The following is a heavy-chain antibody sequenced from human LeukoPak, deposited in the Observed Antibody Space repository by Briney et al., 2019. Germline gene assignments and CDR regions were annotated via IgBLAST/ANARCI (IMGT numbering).Heavy chain of an antibody. V-gene: IGHV3-23*01. CDR3: AKGDVLPSYPTSDY. CDR2: ISASGGTT. Sequence: GGSLRLSCAASGFTFSSYALSWVRQAPGKGLEWVSVISASGGTTYYADSVKGRFTISRDTSKDTVYLQMHSLRAEDTAVYYCAKGDVLPSYPTSDYWGQGTLVTVSS. J-gene: IGHJ4*02. CDR1: GFTFSSYA. D-gene: IGHD3-9*01.